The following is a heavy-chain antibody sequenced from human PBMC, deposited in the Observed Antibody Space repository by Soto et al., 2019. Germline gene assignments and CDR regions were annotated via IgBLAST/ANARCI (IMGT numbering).Heavy chain of an antibody. CDR2: IYYSGST. Sequence: SETQSLTCTVSGGSISSSSYYWDWIRQPPGKGLEWIGSIYYSGSTYYNPSLKSRVTISVDTSKNQFSLKLSSVTAADTAVYYCARHPPAISISDHWGQGTLVTVSS. CDR3: ARHPPAISISDH. D-gene: IGHD3-3*01. V-gene: IGHV4-39*01. CDR1: GGSISSSSYY. J-gene: IGHJ4*02.